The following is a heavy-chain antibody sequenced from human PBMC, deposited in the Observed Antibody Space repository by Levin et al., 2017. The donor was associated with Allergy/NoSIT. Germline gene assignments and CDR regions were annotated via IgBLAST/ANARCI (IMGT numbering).Heavy chain of an antibody. CDR1: GFTFDIFG. D-gene: IGHD5-24*01. Sequence: GGSLRLSCEASGFTFDIFGLHWVRQAPGKGLEWVAVASYDGKNQYYSDSVKGRFIISRDNSKSTLYLQLNGLRAEDTGVYYCAKALRGTEYYYYGMDVWGQGTTVTVSS. V-gene: IGHV3-30*18. J-gene: IGHJ6*02. CDR2: ASYDGKNQ. CDR3: AKALRGTEYYYYGMDV.